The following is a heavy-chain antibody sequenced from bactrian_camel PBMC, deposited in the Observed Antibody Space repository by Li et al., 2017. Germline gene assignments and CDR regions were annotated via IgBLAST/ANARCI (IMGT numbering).Heavy chain of an antibody. J-gene: IGHJ4*01. CDR1: QFTYSWYC. Sequence: VQLVESGGGSVQAGGSLRLSCAASQFTYSWYCMAWFRQAPGKEREMVAAIYNPFGSTYYTDSVKGRFTISQNNAKNTLYLQMNSLKPEDTAMYYCASDRRTSCSSFYWDRNVYNYWGQGTQVTVS. D-gene: IGHD2*01. CDR2: IYNPFGST. CDR3: ASDRRTSCSSFYWDRNVYNY. V-gene: IGHV3S31*01.